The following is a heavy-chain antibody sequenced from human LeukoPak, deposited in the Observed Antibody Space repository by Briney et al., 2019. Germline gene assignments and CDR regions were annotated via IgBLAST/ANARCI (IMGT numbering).Heavy chain of an antibody. Sequence: SQTLSLTCAISGDSVSSNSAAWNWIRQSPSRGLEWLGRTYYRSKRYNDYAVSVKSRITINPVTSKHQFSLQLTSVTPEHTAVYYCARVEMATDDAFDIWGQGTMVTVSS. D-gene: IGHD5-12*01. V-gene: IGHV6-1*01. CDR1: GDSVSSNSAA. CDR2: TYYRSKRYN. J-gene: IGHJ3*02. CDR3: ARVEMATDDAFDI.